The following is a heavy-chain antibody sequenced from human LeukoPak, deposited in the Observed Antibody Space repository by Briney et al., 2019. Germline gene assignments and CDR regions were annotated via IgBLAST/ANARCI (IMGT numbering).Heavy chain of an antibody. CDR1: GGSISSYY. V-gene: IGHV4-4*07. CDR2: IYTSGST. J-gene: IGHJ6*03. Sequence: SETLSLTCTVSGGSISSYYWSWIRQPAGKGLEWIGRIYTSGSTNYNPSLKSRVTMSVDTSKNQFSLKLSSVTAADTAVYYCARYSSNSNYYYYYMDVWGKGTTVTVSS. CDR3: ARYSSNSNYYYYYMDV. D-gene: IGHD6-13*01.